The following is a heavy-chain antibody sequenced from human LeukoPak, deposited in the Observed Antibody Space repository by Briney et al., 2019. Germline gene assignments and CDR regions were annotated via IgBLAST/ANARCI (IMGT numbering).Heavy chain of an antibody. J-gene: IGHJ4*02. CDR1: GYSLTSGPI. D-gene: IGHD3-10*01. CDR2: MYQSGGT. CDR3: ARHRGNYFDY. Sequence: SETLSLTCAVSGYSLTSGPIWGWLRQPPGRGLGWIGSMYQSGGTYYNPSLKSRVTISEDTSTNPSSLRLSSVTAADTAVYYCARHRGNYFDYWGQGTLVTVSS. V-gene: IGHV4-38-2*01.